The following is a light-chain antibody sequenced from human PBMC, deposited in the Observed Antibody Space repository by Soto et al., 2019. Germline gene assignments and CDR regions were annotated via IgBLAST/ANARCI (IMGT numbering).Light chain of an antibody. CDR3: QQRGDWPLT. CDR1: QSVSKY. J-gene: IGKJ4*01. CDR2: DAT. V-gene: IGKV3-11*01. Sequence: EIVLTQSPATLSLSPGERATLSCRASQSVSKYLAWYQQKPGQAPRLLIYDATNRATGIPDRFSGSGSGTDFTLTISSLEPEDFAVYYCQQRGDWPLTFGGGPKVEIK.